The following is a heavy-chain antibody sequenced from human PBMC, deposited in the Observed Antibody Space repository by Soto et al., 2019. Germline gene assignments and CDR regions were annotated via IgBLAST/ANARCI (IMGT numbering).Heavy chain of an antibody. D-gene: IGHD3-3*01. Sequence: PSETLSLTCAVYGGSFSGYYWSWIRQPPGKGLEWIGEINHSGSTNYNPSLKSRVTISVDTSKNQFSLKLSSVTAADTAVYYCARAGSRITIFGVVPRSYGMDVWGQGTTVTVSS. CDR2: INHSGST. V-gene: IGHV4-34*01. CDR1: GGSFSGYY. J-gene: IGHJ6*02. CDR3: ARAGSRITIFGVVPRSYGMDV.